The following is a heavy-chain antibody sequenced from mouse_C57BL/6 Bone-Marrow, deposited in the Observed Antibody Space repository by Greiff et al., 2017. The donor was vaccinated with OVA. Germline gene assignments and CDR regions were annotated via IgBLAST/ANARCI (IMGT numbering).Heavy chain of an antibody. Sequence: QVQLQQPGAELVMPGASVKLSCEASGYTFTSYWLHWVKQRPGQGLEWIGEIDPSDSYTNYNQKFKGKSTLTVDKSSSTAYMQLSSLTSEDSAVYYGARGGYPAWFAYGDQGTRVTVSA. J-gene: IGHJ3*01. CDR3: ARGGYPAWFAY. CDR2: IDPSDSYT. CDR1: GYTFTSYW. V-gene: IGHV1-69*01. D-gene: IGHD2-2*01.